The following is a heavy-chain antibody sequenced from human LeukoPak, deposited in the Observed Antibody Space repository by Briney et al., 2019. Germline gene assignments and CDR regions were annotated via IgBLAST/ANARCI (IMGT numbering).Heavy chain of an antibody. V-gene: IGHV3-23*01. D-gene: IGHD6-13*01. CDR3: AKDPEAGFAAAAGTFSNWFDP. J-gene: IGHJ5*02. Sequence: GGSLRLSCAASGYTFSSFAMSWVRQTPGQGLEWVSAISGNGGSTYYADSVKGRFTISRDNSKNTLYLQMNSLRAEDTAVYYCAKDPEAGFAAAAGTFSNWFDPWGQGTLVTVSS. CDR2: ISGNGGST. CDR1: GYTFSSFA.